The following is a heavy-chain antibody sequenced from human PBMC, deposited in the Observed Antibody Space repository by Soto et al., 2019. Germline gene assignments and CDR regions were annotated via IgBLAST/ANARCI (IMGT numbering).Heavy chain of an antibody. Sequence: ASVKVSCKASGYSFTTHDITWLRQAPGKGLEWVGGISTDRGDTIYPQNHQGRVTMTTDSSTSTVYMELKSLGSDDTAAYYCARDDLNRGGKYFDYWGQGTLVTVSS. CDR3: ARDDLNRGGKYFDY. D-gene: IGHD2-15*01. CDR2: ISTDRGDT. J-gene: IGHJ4*02. V-gene: IGHV1-18*01. CDR1: GYSFTTHD.